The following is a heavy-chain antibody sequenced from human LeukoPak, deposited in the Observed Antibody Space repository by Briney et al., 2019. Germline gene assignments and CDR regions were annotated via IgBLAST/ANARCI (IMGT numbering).Heavy chain of an antibody. D-gene: IGHD2-15*01. CDR2: IRYDGSNK. Sequence: PGGSLRLSCAASGFTFSDYGMHWVRQAPGKGLEWVAFIRYDGSNKYYADSVKGRFTISRDNSKNTLYLQMNSLRAEDTAVYYCAKDHRYCSGGSCYAYYYYMDVWGKGTTVTISS. CDR1: GFTFSDYG. J-gene: IGHJ6*03. CDR3: AKDHRYCSGGSCYAYYYYMDV. V-gene: IGHV3-30*02.